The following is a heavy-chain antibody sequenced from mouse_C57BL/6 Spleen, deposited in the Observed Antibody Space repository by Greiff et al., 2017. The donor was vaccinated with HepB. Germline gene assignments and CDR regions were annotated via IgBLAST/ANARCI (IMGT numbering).Heavy chain of an antibody. D-gene: IGHD3-2*02. CDR3: ARSTSSGYVWFAY. J-gene: IGHJ3*01. CDR1: GYTFTSYW. CDR2: INPSNGGT. V-gene: IGHV1-53*01. Sequence: VQLQESGTELVKPGASVKLSCKASGYTFTSYWMHWVKQRPGQGLEWIGNINPSNGGTNYNEKFKSKATLTVDKSSSTAYMQLSSLTSEDSAVYYCARSTSSGYVWFAYWGQGTLVTVSA.